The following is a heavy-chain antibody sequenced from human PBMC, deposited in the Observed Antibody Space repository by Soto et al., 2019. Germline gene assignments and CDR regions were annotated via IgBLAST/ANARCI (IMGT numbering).Heavy chain of an antibody. V-gene: IGHV3-66*01. Sequence: GGSLRLSCAASGFTVSSNYMSWVRQAPGKGLEWVSVIYSGGSTYYADSVKGRFTISRDNSKNTLYLQMNSLRAEDTAVYYCARGRVRPIRANWFDPWGQGTLVTVSS. D-gene: IGHD1-1*01. CDR1: GFTVSSNY. J-gene: IGHJ5*02. CDR3: ARGRVRPIRANWFDP. CDR2: IYSGGST.